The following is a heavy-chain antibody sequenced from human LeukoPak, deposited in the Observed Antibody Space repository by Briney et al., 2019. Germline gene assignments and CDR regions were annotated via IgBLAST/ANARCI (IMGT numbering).Heavy chain of an antibody. D-gene: IGHD5-18*01. CDR2: IDYRGST. CDR1: GDSISAYY. V-gene: IGHV4-59*01. CDR3: ARSRSGYSYDHAAFEI. Sequence: SETLPLTCTVSGDSISAYYWSWIRQPPGKGLEWIAYIDYRGSTTYNPSLRSRVTISVDTSRNQFSLKLYSVTAADTAVYYCARSRSGYSYDHAAFEIWGQGTMVTVSS. J-gene: IGHJ3*02.